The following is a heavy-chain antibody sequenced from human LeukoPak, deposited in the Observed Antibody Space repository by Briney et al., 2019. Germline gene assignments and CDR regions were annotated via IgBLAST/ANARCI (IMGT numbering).Heavy chain of an antibody. D-gene: IGHD1-26*01. Sequence: GGSLRLSCAASGFTFSSYAMNWVRQAPGKGLEWVSSISSSSSYIYYADSVKGRFTISRDNAKNSLYLQMNSLRAEDTAVYYCGHTRGFDAFDIWGQGTMVTVSP. CDR1: GFTFSSYA. J-gene: IGHJ3*02. CDR3: GHTRGFDAFDI. V-gene: IGHV3-21*06. CDR2: ISSSSSYI.